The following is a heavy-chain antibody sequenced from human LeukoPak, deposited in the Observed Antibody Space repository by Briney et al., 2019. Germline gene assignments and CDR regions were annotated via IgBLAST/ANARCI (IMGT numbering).Heavy chain of an antibody. CDR2: IYIGGST. J-gene: IGHJ4*02. V-gene: IGHV3-53*01. Sequence: GGSLRLSCAASGFTFSSYVMSWVRQAPGKGLEWVSVIYIGGSTYYADSVKGRFTISRDISKNTLYLQMNSLRAEDTAMYYCARLGFVVPAVIFDYWGQGTLVTVSS. CDR3: ARLGFVVPAVIFDY. D-gene: IGHD2-2*02. CDR1: GFTFSSYV.